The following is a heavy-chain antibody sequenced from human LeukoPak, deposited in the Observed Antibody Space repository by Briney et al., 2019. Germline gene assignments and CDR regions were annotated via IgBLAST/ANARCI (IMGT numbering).Heavy chain of an antibody. V-gene: IGHV1-18*01. J-gene: IGHJ4*02. CDR2: ISAYNGNT. CDR3: ARMSVTMIVDPSDY. CDR1: GYIFTSYG. Sequence: ASVKVSCKASGYIFTSYGISWVRQAPGQGLEWMGWISAYNGNTNYAQKLQGRVTMTTDTSTSTAYMELRSLRSDDTAVYYCARMSVTMIVDPSDYWGQGTLVTVSS. D-gene: IGHD3-22*01.